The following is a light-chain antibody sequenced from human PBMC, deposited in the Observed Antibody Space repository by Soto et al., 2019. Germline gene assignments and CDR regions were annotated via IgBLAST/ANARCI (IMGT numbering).Light chain of an antibody. CDR2: GAS. CDR1: QSVSSSY. CDR3: QQYGTSPFT. J-gene: IGKJ4*01. Sequence: EIVLTQSPGTLSLSPGERATLSCRASQSVSSSYLAWYQQKPGQAPRLLIYGASSRAAGIPDRFSGSGSGTDCTRTISRLEPEDFAVYYCQQYGTSPFTFAGGTKVEIK. V-gene: IGKV3-20*01.